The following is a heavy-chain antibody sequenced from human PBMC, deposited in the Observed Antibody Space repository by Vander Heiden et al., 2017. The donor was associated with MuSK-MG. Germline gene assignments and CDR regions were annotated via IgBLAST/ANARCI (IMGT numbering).Heavy chain of an antibody. CDR3: AKVLSAFVVVTAGDY. Sequence: QVQLVESGGGVVQPGRSLRLSCAASGLTFSSYGMHWVRQAPGKGLEWVAVISYDGSNKYYADSVKGRFTISRDNSKNTLYLQMNSLRAEDTAVYYCAKVLSAFVVVTAGDYWGQGTLVTVSS. D-gene: IGHD2-21*02. CDR1: GLTFSSYG. V-gene: IGHV3-30*18. CDR2: ISYDGSNK. J-gene: IGHJ4*02.